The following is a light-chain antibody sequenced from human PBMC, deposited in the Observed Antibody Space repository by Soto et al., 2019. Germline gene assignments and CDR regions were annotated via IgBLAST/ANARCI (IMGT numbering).Light chain of an antibody. CDR2: GTS. J-gene: IGKJ2*01. CDR1: QSVSSKY. Sequence: EIVLTQSPGTLSLSPGKSATLSCRASQSVSSKYLAWYQQKPGQPPRLLIYGTSSRATGIPDRFSGSGSGTDFTLTISSLQSADFAVYYCQQYNNWPRTFGQGTKLEIK. CDR3: QQYNNWPRT. V-gene: IGKV3-20*01.